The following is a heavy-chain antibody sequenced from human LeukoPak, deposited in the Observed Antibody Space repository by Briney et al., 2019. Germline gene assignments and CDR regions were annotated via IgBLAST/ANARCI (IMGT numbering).Heavy chain of an antibody. CDR3: AKCSTSAYTTGWCSWIDP. D-gene: IGHD6-19*01. J-gene: IGHJ5*02. CDR2: TVSRGTT. Sequence: GGSLRLSCVASGFTFTSDAMNWVRQAPEKGLEWVSSTVSRGTTQYADSVKGRFTVSRDTSKNTLYLQMNSLRADDAAVYYCAKCSTSAYTTGWCSWIDPWGQGTLVTVSS. V-gene: IGHV3-23*01. CDR1: GFTFTSDA.